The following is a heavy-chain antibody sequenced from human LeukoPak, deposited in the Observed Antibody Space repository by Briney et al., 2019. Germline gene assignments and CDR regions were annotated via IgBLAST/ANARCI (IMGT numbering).Heavy chain of an antibody. J-gene: IGHJ4*02. Sequence: GGSLRLSCAASGFTFSSYWMSWVRQAPGKGLEWVANIKQDGSEKYYVDSVKGRFTISRDNAKNSLYLQMNSLRAEDTAVYYCAKSYGISMIVVVITSFDYWGQGTLVTVSS. V-gene: IGHV3-7*01. CDR2: IKQDGSEK. CDR3: AKSYGISMIVVVITSFDY. CDR1: GFTFSSYW. D-gene: IGHD3-22*01.